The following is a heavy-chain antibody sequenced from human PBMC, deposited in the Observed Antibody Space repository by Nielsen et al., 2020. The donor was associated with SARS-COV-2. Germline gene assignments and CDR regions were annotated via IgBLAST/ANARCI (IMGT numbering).Heavy chain of an antibody. CDR3: ARGRDTTTNSYLDV. J-gene: IGHJ6*02. Sequence: SGTLSLTFAISGWPLTAHDWNWIRQPPGRGLEWLGEILHSGFTNNNPSLTTRLIISSDKSKNQFSLRLRSVTAADTAIYYCARGRDTTTNSYLDVWGQGTTVTVSS. CDR2: ILHSGFT. D-gene: IGHD4-17*01. V-gene: IGHV4-34*01. CDR1: GWPLTAHD.